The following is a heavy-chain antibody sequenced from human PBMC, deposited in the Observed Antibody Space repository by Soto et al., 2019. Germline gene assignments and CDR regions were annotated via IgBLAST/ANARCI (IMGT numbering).Heavy chain of an antibody. Sequence: ASVKVSCKPSGYTFTGYYIHWVRQAPGQGLEWMGWINPNSGATNYALKFQGRVTMTRDTSISAAYMELNSLTSDDTAVYYCARSRLTDYSIDYWGQRTLVTVSS. CDR1: GYTFTGYY. V-gene: IGHV1-2*02. CDR2: INPNSGAT. CDR3: ARSRLTDYSIDY. D-gene: IGHD4-4*01. J-gene: IGHJ4*02.